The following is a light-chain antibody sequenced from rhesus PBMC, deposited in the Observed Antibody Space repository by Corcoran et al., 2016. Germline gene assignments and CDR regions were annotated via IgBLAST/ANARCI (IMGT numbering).Light chain of an antibody. CDR2: EAS. CDR3: QHYYSTPYS. Sequence: DIQMTQSPSSLSASVGDRVTITCRASQGITNDLAWYQQKPGETPKILIYEASRLQSGIPSRFSGSGLGTDVTLTISSLQSEDFATYYCQHYYSTPYSFGQGTKVEIK. CDR1: QGITND. V-gene: IGKV1-25*01. J-gene: IGKJ2*01.